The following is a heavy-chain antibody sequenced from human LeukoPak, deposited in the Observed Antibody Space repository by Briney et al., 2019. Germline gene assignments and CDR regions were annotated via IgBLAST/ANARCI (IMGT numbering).Heavy chain of an antibody. J-gene: IGHJ5*02. D-gene: IGHD3-22*01. CDR2: ISAYNGNT. V-gene: IGHV1-18*01. Sequence: ASVKVSCKASGYTFTSYGISWVRQAPGQGLEWMGWISAYNGNTNYAQKLQGRVTMTTDTSTSTAYMELRSLRSDDTAVYYCARLNWPSTYYYDSSGQNWFDPWGQGTLVTVSS. CDR3: ARLNWPSTYYYDSSGQNWFDP. CDR1: GYTFTSYG.